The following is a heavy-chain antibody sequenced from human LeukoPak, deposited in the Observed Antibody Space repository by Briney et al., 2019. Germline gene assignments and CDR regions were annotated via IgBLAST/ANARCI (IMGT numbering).Heavy chain of an antibody. J-gene: IGHJ3*02. CDR2: TDTSGRYV. D-gene: IGHD3-10*01. CDR3: ARGRSITLLRGVAMSDGFDI. CDR1: GFTFSNYG. V-gene: IGHV3-21*06. Sequence: GGSLRLPCAASGFTFSNYGMNWVRQAPGKGLEWVSFTDTSGRYVYYGDSVKGRFTISRDNAKNLLFLQMNGLRAEDTALYYCARGRSITLLRGVAMSDGFDIWGQGAMVAVSS.